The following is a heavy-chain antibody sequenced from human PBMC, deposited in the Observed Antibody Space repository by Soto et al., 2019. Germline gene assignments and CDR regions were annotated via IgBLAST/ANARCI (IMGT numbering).Heavy chain of an antibody. D-gene: IGHD6-13*01. CDR1: GFTFGDYA. Sequence: PGGSLRLSCTASGFTFGDYAMSWFRQAPGKGLEWVGFIRSKAHGGTTEYAASVKGRFTISRDDSKSIAYLQMNSLKTEDTAVYYCTRGCPYSSSWYSRYYFDYWGQGTLVTVSS. J-gene: IGHJ4*02. CDR3: TRGCPYSSSWYSRYYFDY. CDR2: IRSKAHGGTT. V-gene: IGHV3-49*03.